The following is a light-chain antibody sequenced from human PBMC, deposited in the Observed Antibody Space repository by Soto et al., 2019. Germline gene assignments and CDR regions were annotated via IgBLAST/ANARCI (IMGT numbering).Light chain of an antibody. CDR3: NSFTTTNTYV. V-gene: IGLV2-14*03. CDR1: SSDVGGFDH. CDR2: DVS. J-gene: IGLJ1*01. Sequence: QPALTQPASGSGSHRQSITLSCTEASSDVGGFDHVSWYQQHPGKVPRLLIYDVSSRPSGVSDRFSGSKSGNTASLTISGLQAEDEADYYCNSFTTTNTYVFGTGTKVTVL.